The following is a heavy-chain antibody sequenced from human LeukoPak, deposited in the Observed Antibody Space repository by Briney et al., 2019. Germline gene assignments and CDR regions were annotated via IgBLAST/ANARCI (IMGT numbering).Heavy chain of an antibody. CDR1: GYTFTSYA. D-gene: IGHD3-22*01. Sequence: ASVKVSCKASGYTFTSYAMHRVRQAPGQRLEWMGWINAGNGNTKYSQKFQDRVTVTRDTSTSTAYMELSSLRSEDTAVYYCAKDEKGYYHDTSGYPDAFDIWGQGTMVTVSS. V-gene: IGHV1-3*01. CDR2: INAGNGNT. CDR3: AKDEKGYYHDTSGYPDAFDI. J-gene: IGHJ3*02.